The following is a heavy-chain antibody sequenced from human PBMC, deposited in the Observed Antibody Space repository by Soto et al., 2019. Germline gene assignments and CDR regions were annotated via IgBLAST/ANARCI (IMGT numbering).Heavy chain of an antibody. Sequence: GWSLRLSCVASTFTINTYSLNWVRQAPGKGLEWVSSITSGSSFIDYADSVKGRFTISRDDAKNSLFLQMSSLRADDTAVYYCARSQRNGAMDVWGQGTTVTVSS. CDR3: ARSQRNGAMDV. V-gene: IGHV3-21*01. CDR1: TFTINTYS. J-gene: IGHJ6*02. D-gene: IGHD2-8*01. CDR2: ITSGSSFI.